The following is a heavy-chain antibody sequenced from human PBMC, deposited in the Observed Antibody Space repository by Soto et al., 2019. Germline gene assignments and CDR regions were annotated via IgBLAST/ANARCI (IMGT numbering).Heavy chain of an antibody. V-gene: IGHV4-31*03. J-gene: IGHJ3*02. CDR2: TYYSGST. CDR3: ARDSPPYYYDSSGGI. Sequence: PSVTLFLTCTVSGGSISSGGYYWSWIRQHPGKGLEWIGYTYYSGSTYYNPSLKSRVTISVDTSKNQFSLKLSSVTAADTAVYYCARDSPPYYYDSSGGIWGQGTMVTVSS. D-gene: IGHD3-22*01. CDR1: GGSISSGGYY.